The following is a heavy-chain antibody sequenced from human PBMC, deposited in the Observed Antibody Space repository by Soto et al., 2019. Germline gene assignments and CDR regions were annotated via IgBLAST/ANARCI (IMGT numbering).Heavy chain of an antibody. CDR1: GGSISSSSYY. V-gene: IGHV4-39*01. CDR3: ARWALGGYCSGGSCNRGDYFDY. Sequence: QLQLQESGPGLVKPSETLSLTCTVSGGSISSSSYYWGWIRQPPWKGLEWIGSIYYSGSTYYNPSLKSRVTISVDTSKNQFSLKLSSVTAADTAVYYCARWALGGYCSGGSCNRGDYFDYWGQGTLVTVSS. CDR2: IYYSGST. J-gene: IGHJ4*02. D-gene: IGHD2-15*01.